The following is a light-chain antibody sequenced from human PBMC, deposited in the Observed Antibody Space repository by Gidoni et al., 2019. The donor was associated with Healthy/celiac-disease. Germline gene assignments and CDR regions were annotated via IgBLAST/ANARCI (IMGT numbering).Light chain of an antibody. CDR1: QDISNY. Sequence: DIQMTQSPSSLSASVGDRVTITCQASQDISNYLNWYQQKPGKAPKLLIYDASNLETGVPSRFSGSGSGTDFTFTISSLQPEDIATYYCKQYDNLPGETFGGGTKVEIK. V-gene: IGKV1-33*01. CDR2: DAS. J-gene: IGKJ4*01. CDR3: KQYDNLPGET.